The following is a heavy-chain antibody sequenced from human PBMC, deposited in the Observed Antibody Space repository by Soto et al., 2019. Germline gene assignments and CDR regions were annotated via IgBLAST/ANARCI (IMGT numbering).Heavy chain of an antibody. V-gene: IGHV4-4*07. CDR3: ARVVRFFGGHAGY. CDR1: GGSISSYY. D-gene: IGHD3-3*01. CDR2: IYTSGST. Sequence: PSETLSLTCTVSGGSISSYYWSWIRQPAGKGLEWIGRIYTSGSTNYNPSLKSRVTMSVDTSISTAYMELRRLRSEDTAVYYCARVVRFFGGHAGYWGQGTLVTVSS. J-gene: IGHJ4*02.